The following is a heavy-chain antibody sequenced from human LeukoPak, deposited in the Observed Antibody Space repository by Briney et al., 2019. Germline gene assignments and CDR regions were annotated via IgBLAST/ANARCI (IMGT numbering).Heavy chain of an antibody. CDR1: GYTFTGYY. Sequence: ASVKVSCKASGYTFTGYYMHWVRQAPGQGLEWMGWINPNSGGTNYAQKFQGRVTMTRNTSISTACMELSSLRSEDTAVYYCARGRWGIAAAGSVWFDPWGQGTLVTVSS. J-gene: IGHJ5*02. CDR2: INPNSGGT. V-gene: IGHV1-2*02. D-gene: IGHD6-13*01. CDR3: ARGRWGIAAAGSVWFDP.